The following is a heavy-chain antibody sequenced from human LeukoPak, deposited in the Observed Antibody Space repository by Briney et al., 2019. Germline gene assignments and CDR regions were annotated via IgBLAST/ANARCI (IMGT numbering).Heavy chain of an antibody. CDR3: VRVVIQMAFDI. D-gene: IGHD3-16*02. J-gene: IGHJ3*02. V-gene: IGHV4-59*01. CDR1: GGSISSYY. Sequence: SETLSLTCTVSGGSISSYYWSWIREPPGQGLVRIGYIYYSGSTNFDPSLKSRVTISAATSKNQFSLTLSYVTAADPGAYFCVRVVIQMAFDIWGQGTMVTVSS. CDR2: IYYSGST.